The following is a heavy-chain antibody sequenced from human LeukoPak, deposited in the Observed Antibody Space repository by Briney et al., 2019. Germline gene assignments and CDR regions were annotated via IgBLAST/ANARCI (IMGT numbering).Heavy chain of an antibody. CDR2: IYSGGGT. D-gene: IGHD1-1*01. V-gene: IGHV3-66*01. Sequence: GGSLRLSCAASGFTVSSNCMNWVRQAPGKGLDWLSVIYSGGGTYYADSVKGRFAISVDNSKNTLDLQMNSLRAEDTALYYCARDRGLLTTRFYFAYWGQGTLVTVSS. CDR3: ARDRGLLTTRFYFAY. CDR1: GFTVSSNC. J-gene: IGHJ4*02.